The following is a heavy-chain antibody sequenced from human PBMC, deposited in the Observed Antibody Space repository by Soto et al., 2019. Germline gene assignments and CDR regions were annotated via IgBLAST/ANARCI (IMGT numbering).Heavy chain of an antibody. CDR2: IIPVLGTT. CDR3: ARKGSDLEMTTESDYYYQYGMDV. D-gene: IGHD4-17*01. CDR1: GGDFSNYV. J-gene: IGHJ6*02. V-gene: IGHV1-69*01. Sequence: QVQLVQSGAEVKKPGSSVKVSCKASGGDFSNYVISWVRQAPGQGLEWMGGIIPVLGTTHYAQKFQGRVTLTADESTSTAYMGLSSLGSEDTAMYYCARKGSDLEMTTESDYYYQYGMDVWGQGTTVTVSS.